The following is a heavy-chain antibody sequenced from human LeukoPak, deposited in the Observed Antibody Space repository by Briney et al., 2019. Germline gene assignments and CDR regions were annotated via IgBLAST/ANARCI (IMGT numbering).Heavy chain of an antibody. CDR1: GFTFSSYG. CDR3: TKDTCGGDCYSGGNDY. V-gene: IGHV3-30*18. CDR2: ISYHGSNK. D-gene: IGHD2-21*02. J-gene: IGHJ4*02. Sequence: GWSLRLSCAASGFTFSSYGMHWVRQAPGKGLEWVAVISYHGSNKYYADSVKGRFTISRDNSKDTLYLQMNSLRAEDTAVYYCTKDTCGGDCYSGGNDYWGQGTLVTVSS.